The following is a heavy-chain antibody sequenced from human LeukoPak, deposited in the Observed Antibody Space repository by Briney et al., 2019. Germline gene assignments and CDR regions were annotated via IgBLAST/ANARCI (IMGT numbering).Heavy chain of an antibody. CDR2: ISAYNGNT. D-gene: IGHD3-10*01. CDR3: ARDRVVWYFDL. J-gene: IGHJ2*01. Sequence: GASVTVSCKASGYTFTGYYMHWVRQAPGQGLERMGWISAYNGNTNYAQKLQGRVTMTTDTSTSTAYMELRSLRSDDTAVYYCARDRVVWYFDLWGRGTLVTVSS. CDR1: GYTFTGYY. V-gene: IGHV1-18*04.